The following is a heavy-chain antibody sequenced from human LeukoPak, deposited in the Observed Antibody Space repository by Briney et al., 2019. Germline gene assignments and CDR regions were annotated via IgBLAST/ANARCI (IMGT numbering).Heavy chain of an antibody. CDR1: GYTFTTYD. J-gene: IGHJ5*02. Sequence: GASVKVSCKASGYTFTTYDINWERQATGQGLEWMGWMNPNSGNTGYAQKFQGRVTMTRNTSISTAYMELSSLRSEDTAVYYCARGPNKSDGGNSGSAWFDPWGQGTLVTVSS. V-gene: IGHV1-8*01. CDR2: MNPNSGNT. D-gene: IGHD4-23*01. CDR3: ARGPNKSDGGNSGSAWFDP.